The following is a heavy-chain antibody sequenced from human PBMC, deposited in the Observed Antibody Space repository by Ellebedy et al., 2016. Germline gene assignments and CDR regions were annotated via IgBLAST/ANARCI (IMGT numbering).Heavy chain of an antibody. CDR2: INPNSGGT. CDR1: GYTFTGYY. J-gene: IGHJ6*02. D-gene: IGHD3-10*01. V-gene: IGHV1-2*04. Sequence: ASVKVSXXASGYTFTGYYMHWVRQAPGQGLEWMGWINPNSGGTNYAQKFQGWVTMTRDTSISTAYMELSRLRSDDTAVYYCARRGPRDYYYGMDVWGQGTTVTVSS. CDR3: ARRGPRDYYYGMDV.